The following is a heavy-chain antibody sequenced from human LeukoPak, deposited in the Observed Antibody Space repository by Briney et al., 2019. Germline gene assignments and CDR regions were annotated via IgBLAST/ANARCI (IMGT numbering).Heavy chain of an antibody. CDR1: GFTFSNYN. Sequence: GGSLRLSCAASGFTFSNYNFYWVRQAPGKGLEWVSSISSTSSYIYYADSVKGRFTISRDNAKNSLYLQMNSLRAEDTAVYYCARGEWLLLGDYWGQGTLVTVSS. J-gene: IGHJ4*02. CDR3: ARGEWLLLGDY. V-gene: IGHV3-21*06. D-gene: IGHD3-22*01. CDR2: ISSTSSYI.